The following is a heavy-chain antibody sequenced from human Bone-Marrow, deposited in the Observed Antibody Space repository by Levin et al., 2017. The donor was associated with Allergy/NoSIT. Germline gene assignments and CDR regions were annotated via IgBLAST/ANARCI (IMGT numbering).Heavy chain of an antibody. J-gene: IGHJ6*03. CDR1: GFSFSTNA. CDR2: ITGGGGGT. D-gene: IGHD1-1*01. CDR3: AKDRGNWKDTACLGHYYMDV. Sequence: LSLTCAASGFSFSTNAMSWVRQAPGKGLEWVSTITGGGGGTFYADSVKGRFTFSRDNSKNTLYLQMNSLRAEDTAVDYCAKDRGNWKDTACLGHYYMDVWGNGTTVTVSS. V-gene: IGHV3-23*01.